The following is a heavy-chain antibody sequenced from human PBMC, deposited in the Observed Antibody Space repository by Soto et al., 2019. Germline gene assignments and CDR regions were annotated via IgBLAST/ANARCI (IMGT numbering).Heavy chain of an antibody. CDR3: AKDSGSYWIDY. CDR1: GFTFDDYA. V-gene: IGHV3-9*01. D-gene: IGHD1-26*01. CDR2: ISWNSGSI. J-gene: IGHJ4*02. Sequence: PVGSLRLSCAASGFTFDDYAMHWVRQAPGKGLEWVSGISWNSGSIGYADSVKGRFTISRDNAKNSLYLQMNSLRAEDTALYYCAKDSGSYWIDYWGQGTLVTVSS.